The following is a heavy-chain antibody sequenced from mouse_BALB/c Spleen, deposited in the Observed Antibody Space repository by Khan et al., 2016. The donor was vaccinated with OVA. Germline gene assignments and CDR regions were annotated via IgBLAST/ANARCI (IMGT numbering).Heavy chain of an antibody. J-gene: IGHJ2*01. V-gene: IGHV3-2*02. CDR3: ARHARRKY. CDR1: PSPITSGYG. Sequence: EVQLVESGPGLVPPSPSLSLPCPFHPSPITSGYGWNWIRPCPLNKLEWMGYISYSGSTNYNPSLKSRISITRDTSKNQFFLQLNSVTTEDTATYYCARHARRKYWGQGTTLTVS. CDR2: ISYSGST.